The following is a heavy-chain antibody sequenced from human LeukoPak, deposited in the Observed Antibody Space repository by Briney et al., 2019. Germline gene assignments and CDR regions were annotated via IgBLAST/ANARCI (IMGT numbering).Heavy chain of an antibody. CDR1: GGSFSGYY. D-gene: IGHD3-10*01. CDR3: ARGHAATYYYGSGSYYRPYDWFDP. V-gene: IGHV4-34*01. J-gene: IGHJ5*02. CDR2: INHSGST. Sequence: PSETLSLTCAVYGGSFSGYYWSWIRQPPGKGLEWIGEINHSGSTNYNPSLKSRVTISVDTSKNQFSLKLSSVTAADTAVYYCARGHAATYYYGSGSYYRPYDWFDPWGQGTLVTVSS.